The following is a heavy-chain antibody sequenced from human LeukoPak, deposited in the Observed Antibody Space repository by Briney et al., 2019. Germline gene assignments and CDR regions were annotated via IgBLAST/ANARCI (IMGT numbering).Heavy chain of an antibody. V-gene: IGHV3-23*01. CDR1: GFTFGNYD. CDR3: AREGTPGAREAFDI. J-gene: IGHJ3*02. CDR2: ISATGDST. Sequence: GGSLRLSCAASGFTFGNYDMSWVRQAPGKGLEWVSAISATGDSTYYADSVTGRFSISRDNSKNTLYLQMHSLRVEDTAVYYCAREGTPGAREAFDIWGQGTMVTVSS. D-gene: IGHD1-26*01.